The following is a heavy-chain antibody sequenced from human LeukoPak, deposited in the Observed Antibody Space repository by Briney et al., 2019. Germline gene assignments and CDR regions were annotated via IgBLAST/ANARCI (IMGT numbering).Heavy chain of an antibody. V-gene: IGHV3-33*01. CDR3: ARDPTVRYYFDY. Sequence: GGSLRLSCAASGFTFSSYGMHWVRQAPGKGLEWVAVIWYDGSNKYYGDCVKGRFTISRDNSKNTLYLQMNSLRAEDTAVYYCARDPTVRYYFDYWGQGTLVTVSS. CDR2: IWYDGSNK. D-gene: IGHD4-17*01. CDR1: GFTFSSYG. J-gene: IGHJ4*02.